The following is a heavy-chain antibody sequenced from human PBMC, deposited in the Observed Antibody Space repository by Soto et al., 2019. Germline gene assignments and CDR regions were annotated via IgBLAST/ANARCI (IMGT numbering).Heavy chain of an antibody. J-gene: IGHJ5*01. Sequence: GESLKISCNVSGYIFIAHWIAWVRQMPGEGLEWMGIINPADSDIRYSPSFQGQVTISVDKSINTAYLQWSSLKASDTATYYCTRPQSSGWYDFWGQGTLVTVSS. CDR3: TRPQSSGWYDF. CDR2: INPADSDI. D-gene: IGHD3-22*01. V-gene: IGHV5-51*01. CDR1: GYIFIAHW.